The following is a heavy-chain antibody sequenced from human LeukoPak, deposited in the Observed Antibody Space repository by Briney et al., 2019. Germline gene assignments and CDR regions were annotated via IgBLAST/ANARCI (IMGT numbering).Heavy chain of an antibody. Sequence: PAETLSLTCAVYGGSFSGYYWSWIRQPPGKGLEWIGEINHSGSTNYNPSPKSRVTISVDTSKNQFSLKLSSGTAAAMPVYYCARSLRMLQGVSWFDPWGQGTLVTVSS. J-gene: IGHJ5*02. V-gene: IGHV4-34*01. CDR1: GGSFSGYY. D-gene: IGHD3-10*01. CDR3: ARSLRMLQGVSWFDP. CDR2: INHSGST.